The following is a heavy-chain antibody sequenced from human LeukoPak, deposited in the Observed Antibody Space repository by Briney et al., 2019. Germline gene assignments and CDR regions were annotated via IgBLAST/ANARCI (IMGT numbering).Heavy chain of an antibody. CDR2: ISSSSSYI. CDR3: ARSGYSYGSLLRGFDP. CDR1: GFTFSSYS. Sequence: GGSLRLSCAASGFTFSSYSMNWARQAPGKGLEWVSSISSSSSYIYYADSVKGRFTISRDNAKNSLYLQMNSLRAEDTAVYYCARSGYSYGSLLRGFDPWGQGTLVTVSS. V-gene: IGHV3-21*01. D-gene: IGHD5-18*01. J-gene: IGHJ5*02.